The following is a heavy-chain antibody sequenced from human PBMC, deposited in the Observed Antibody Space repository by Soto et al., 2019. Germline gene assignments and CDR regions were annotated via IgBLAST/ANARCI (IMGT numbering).Heavy chain of an antibody. V-gene: IGHV3-7*03. Sequence: PGGSLRPSCPGSRPTLRNDWLSWVRQAPGKGLEWVANINQDGSERYYVDSVRGRFTISRDNVENSLYLQLNSLRPEDTAVYYCAVYGYGVSAAAYWGQGTLVTVSS. CDR1: RPTLRNDW. J-gene: IGHJ4*02. D-gene: IGHD4-17*01. CDR3: AVYGYGVSAAAY. CDR2: INQDGSER.